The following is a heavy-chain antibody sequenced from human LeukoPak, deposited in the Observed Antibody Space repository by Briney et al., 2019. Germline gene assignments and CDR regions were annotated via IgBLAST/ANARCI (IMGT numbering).Heavy chain of an antibody. Sequence: ASVKVSCKASGYTFTGYYMHWVRQAPGRGLEWMGWINPNSGGTNYAQKFQGRVTMTRDTPISTACMELSRLRFDDTAVYYCARDHEPMGAYYYMDVWGKGTTVTISS. CDR3: ARDHEPMGAYYYMDV. J-gene: IGHJ6*03. CDR1: GYTFTGYY. D-gene: IGHD3-10*01. CDR2: INPNSGGT. V-gene: IGHV1-2*02.